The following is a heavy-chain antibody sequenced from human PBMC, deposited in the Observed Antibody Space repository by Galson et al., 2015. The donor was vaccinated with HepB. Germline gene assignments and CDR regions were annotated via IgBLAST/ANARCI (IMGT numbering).Heavy chain of an antibody. CDR3: ARSVGWIQLWFNP. J-gene: IGHJ5*02. D-gene: IGHD5-18*01. V-gene: IGHV4-39*01. CDR2: IYYSGST. Sequence: SETLSLTCTVSGGSISSSSYYWGWIRQPPGKGLEWIGSIYYSGSTYYNPSHKSRVTISVDTSKNQFSLKLSSVTAADTAVYYCARSVGWIQLWFNPWGQGTLVTVSS. CDR1: GGSISSSSYY.